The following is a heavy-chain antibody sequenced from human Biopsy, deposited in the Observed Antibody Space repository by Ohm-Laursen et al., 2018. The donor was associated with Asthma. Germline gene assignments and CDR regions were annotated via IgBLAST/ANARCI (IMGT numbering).Heavy chain of an antibody. CDR3: ARAQDYYDSRSYYRSFDY. D-gene: IGHD3-22*01. CDR2: IYYSGST. CDR1: GGSFSGYY. V-gene: IGHV4-31*11. Sequence: TLSLTCAVYGGSFSGYYWTWIRQHPGKGLEWIGFIYYSGSTYYNPSLKSRVSISIDTSKNQFSLKLSSVTAADTAVYYCARAQDYYDSRSYYRSFDYWGQGTLVTVSS. J-gene: IGHJ4*02.